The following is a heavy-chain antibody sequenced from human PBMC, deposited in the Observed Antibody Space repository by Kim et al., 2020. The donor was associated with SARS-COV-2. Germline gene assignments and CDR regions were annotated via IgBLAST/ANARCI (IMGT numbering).Heavy chain of an antibody. Sequence: GGSLRLSCVASGFTFGNHAMNWVRQAPGKGLEWVSGIRGGGADPTYADSVKGRVTISSDNYKNTLYWQRNSLRAEDTAVCYCARDGYGSGCFYSLCIDCWGQGIQVTVSS. CDR3: ARDGYGSGCFYSLCIDC. D-gene: IGHD3-10*01. CDR2: IRGGGADP. CDR1: GFTFGNHA. V-gene: IGHV3-23*01. J-gene: IGHJ4*02.